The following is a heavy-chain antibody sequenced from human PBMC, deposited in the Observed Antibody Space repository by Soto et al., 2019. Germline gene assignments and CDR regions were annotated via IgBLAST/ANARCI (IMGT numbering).Heavy chain of an antibody. V-gene: IGHV1-2*04. CDR2: INPNSGGT. Sequence: ASVKVSCKASGYTFTGYYMHWVRQAPGQGLEWMGWINPNSGGTNYAQKFQGWVTMTRDTSISTAYMELSRLRSDDTAVYYCARAGVYEYSSSSDSYYYYGMDVWGQGTTVTVS. D-gene: IGHD6-6*01. J-gene: IGHJ6*02. CDR1: GYTFTGYY. CDR3: ARAGVYEYSSSSDSYYYYGMDV.